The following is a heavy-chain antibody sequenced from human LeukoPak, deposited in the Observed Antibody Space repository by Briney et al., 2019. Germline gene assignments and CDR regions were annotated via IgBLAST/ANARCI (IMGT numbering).Heavy chain of an antibody. J-gene: IGHJ4*02. CDR1: GYTFTGYY. V-gene: IGHV1-2*06. CDR3: ARRMEMANPIGYYFDY. D-gene: IGHD5-24*01. Sequence: ASVKVSCKASGYTFTGYYMHWVRQAPGQGLEWMVRINPNSGGTNYAQKFQGRVTMTRDTSISTAYMELSRLRSDDTAVYYCARRMEMANPIGYYFDYWGQGTLVTVSS. CDR2: INPNSGGT.